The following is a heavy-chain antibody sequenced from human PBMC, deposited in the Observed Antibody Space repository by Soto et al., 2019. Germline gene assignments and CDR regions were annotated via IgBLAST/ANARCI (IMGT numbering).Heavy chain of an antibody. CDR2: IIPIFGTA. J-gene: IGHJ4*02. V-gene: IGHV1-69*13. Sequence: GASVKVSCKASGGTFSSYAISWVRQAPGQGLEWMGGIIPIFGTANYAQKFQGRVTITADESTSTAYMELSSLRSEDTAVYYCASSPDYGGNAGWCQGTLVTVSS. CDR3: ASSPDYGGNAG. CDR1: GGTFSSYA. D-gene: IGHD4-17*01.